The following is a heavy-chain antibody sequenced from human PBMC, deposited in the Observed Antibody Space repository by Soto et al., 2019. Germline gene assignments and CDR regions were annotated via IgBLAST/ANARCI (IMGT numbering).Heavy chain of an antibody. J-gene: IGHJ6*02. Sequence: VQLQESGPGLVKPSETLSLTCTVSGASLSLLYWSWVRQSPGKGLEWIGYIYYNGSATYNPSFGERVHIGIDTSKSPFPLRAASGDAADPAGHFRGRGWGEVRNKNLYYSGMDVWGQGTTVTVSS. CDR2: IYYNGSA. D-gene: IGHD3-16*01. CDR3: GRGWGEVRNKNLYYSGMDV. V-gene: IGHV4-59*12. CDR1: GASLSLLY.